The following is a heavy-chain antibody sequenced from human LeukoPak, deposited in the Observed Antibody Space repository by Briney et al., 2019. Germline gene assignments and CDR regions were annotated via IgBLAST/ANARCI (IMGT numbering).Heavy chain of an antibody. V-gene: IGHV3-23*01. J-gene: IGHJ2*01. D-gene: IGHD3-10*01. CDR3: AKKRVITTPDAIDWYFDL. Sequence: GGSLRLSCAASGFTFSNYALSWVRQAPGKGLEWVSAISATGDGAWYPDSVKGRFTISRDNSENTLFLQMNNLGAEDTAVYYCAKKRVITTPDAIDWYFDLWGRGTLVTVSS. CDR2: ISATGDGA. CDR1: GFTFSNYA.